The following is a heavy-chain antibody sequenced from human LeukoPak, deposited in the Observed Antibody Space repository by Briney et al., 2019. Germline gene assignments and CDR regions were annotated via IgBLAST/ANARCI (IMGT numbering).Heavy chain of an antibody. V-gene: IGHV1-69*06. Sequence: ASVKVSCKASGGTFSSYAISWVRQAPGQGLEWMGGIIPIFGTANYAQKFQGRVTITADKSTSTAYMELSSLRSEDTAVYYCAREGWDYYDSSGYYPIYYYYYMDVWGKGTTVTVSS. J-gene: IGHJ6*03. D-gene: IGHD3-22*01. CDR2: IIPIFGTA. CDR1: GGTFSSYA. CDR3: AREGWDYYDSSGYYPIYYYYYMDV.